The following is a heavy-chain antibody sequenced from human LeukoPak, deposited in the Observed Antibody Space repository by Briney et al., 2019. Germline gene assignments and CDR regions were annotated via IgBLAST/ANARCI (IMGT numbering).Heavy chain of an antibody. V-gene: IGHV3-74*03. J-gene: IGHJ4*02. CDR3: ARDQRVTGRPDIDY. CDR1: GFTFRNHW. Sequence: GGSLRLSCAASGFTFRNHWMHWVRQTPGKGLVWVSRISSDGSSTTYADSVKGRFTISRDNAKNTLYLQMNNLRAEDTAMYYCARDQRVTGRPDIDYWGQGTLVTVSS. D-gene: IGHD6-6*01. CDR2: ISSDGSST.